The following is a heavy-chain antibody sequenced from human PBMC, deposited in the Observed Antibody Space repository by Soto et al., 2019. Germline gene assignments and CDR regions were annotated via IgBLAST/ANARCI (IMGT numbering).Heavy chain of an antibody. J-gene: IGHJ4*02. Sequence: DVQLLESGGGLVQPGGPRRPSCEASGFDFISNRIAWVRQAPGKGLEYVSGITRSADLSFYAHSVRGRFTVSRDNFKNTAYLEMNNLRVEDTAVYYCAKWSGFGDLWGQGTLVNVSS. CDR1: GFDFISNR. CDR2: ITRSADLS. V-gene: IGHV3-23*01. CDR3: AKWSGFGDL. D-gene: IGHD3-10*01.